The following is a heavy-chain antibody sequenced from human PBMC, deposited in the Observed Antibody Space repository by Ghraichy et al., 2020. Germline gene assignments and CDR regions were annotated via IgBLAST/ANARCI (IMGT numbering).Heavy chain of an antibody. D-gene: IGHD2-15*01. Sequence: ASVKVSCKASGYTFTSYGFSWVRQAPGQGLEWMGWISAYNGNTNYAQKLQCSVTITTDTSTSTAYMELRSLRSDDTAVYYCARDSDGYCSGGSCNSYRPYYFDYWGQGTLVTVSS. CDR2: ISAYNGNT. CDR3: ARDSDGYCSGGSCNSYRPYYFDY. J-gene: IGHJ4*02. V-gene: IGHV1-18*01. CDR1: GYTFTSYG.